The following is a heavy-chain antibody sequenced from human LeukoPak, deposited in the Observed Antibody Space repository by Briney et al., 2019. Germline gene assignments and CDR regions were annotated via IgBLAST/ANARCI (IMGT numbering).Heavy chain of an antibody. CDR2: IFYRGST. CDR3: ARGERPGPDY. Sequence: SETLPLTCIVSGGSISGHYWSWIRQPPGKGLEWIGYIFYRGSTNYNPSLKSRVTISIDTSKSEFSLKLTSVTAADTAVYYCARGERPGPDYWGQGTLVTVSS. D-gene: IGHD1-26*01. J-gene: IGHJ4*02. V-gene: IGHV4-59*11. CDR1: GGSISGHY.